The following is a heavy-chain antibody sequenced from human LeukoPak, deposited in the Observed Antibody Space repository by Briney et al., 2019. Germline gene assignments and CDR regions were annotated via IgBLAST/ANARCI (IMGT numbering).Heavy chain of an antibody. CDR1: GFTFSSYG. V-gene: IGHV3-30*02. Sequence: GGSLRLSCAASGFTFSSYGMHWVRQAPGKGLEWVAFIRYDGSNKYYADSVKGRFTISRDNSKNTLYLQMNSLRAEDAAVYYCAKERFLEWWYWGQGTLVTVSS. CDR3: AKERFLEWWY. J-gene: IGHJ4*02. CDR2: IRYDGSNK. D-gene: IGHD3-3*01.